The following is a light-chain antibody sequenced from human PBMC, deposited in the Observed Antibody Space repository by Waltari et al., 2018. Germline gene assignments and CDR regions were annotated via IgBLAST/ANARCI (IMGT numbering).Light chain of an antibody. V-gene: IGLV2-11*01. CDR3: CSYAGSVV. Sequence: QSAPTQPRSVSGSPGPSVTISSPGTSSAVRGYNYVSWYQQHPGKAPKLMIYDVSKRPSGVPDRFSGSKSGNTASLTISGLQAEDEADYYCCSYAGSVVFGGGTKLTVL. CDR2: DVS. CDR1: SSAVRGYNY. J-gene: IGLJ2*01.